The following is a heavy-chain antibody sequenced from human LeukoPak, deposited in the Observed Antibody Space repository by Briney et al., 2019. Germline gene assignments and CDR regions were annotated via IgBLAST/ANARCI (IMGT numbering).Heavy chain of an antibody. CDR1: GFTFSDYN. CDR3: ARDHICYDSGRGFDP. J-gene: IGHJ5*02. CDR2: MSPDGNKK. V-gene: IGHV3-30-3*01. D-gene: IGHD3-10*01. Sequence: PGRSLRLSCAASGFTFSDYNMHWVRQAPGKGLDWVALMSPDGNKKYYAHSAKGRVTISRDNAKNSLYLQMNSLRADDTAVYYRARDHICYDSGRGFDPWGQGTLVTVSS.